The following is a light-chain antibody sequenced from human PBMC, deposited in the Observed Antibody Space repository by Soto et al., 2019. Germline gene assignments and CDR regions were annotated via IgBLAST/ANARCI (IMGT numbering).Light chain of an antibody. CDR1: QSISSY. J-gene: IGKJ1*01. CDR2: AAS. CDR3: QQSYSTPWT. Sequence: DIQMTQSPATLSASVGDRLTITCRASQSISSYLNWYQQKPGKAPKLLIYAASSLQSGVPSRFSGSGSGTDFTLTISSLQPEDFATYYCQQSYSTPWTFGQGTKVDIK. V-gene: IGKV1-39*01.